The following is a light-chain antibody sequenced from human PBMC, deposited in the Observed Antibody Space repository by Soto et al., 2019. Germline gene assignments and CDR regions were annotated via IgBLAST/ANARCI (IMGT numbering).Light chain of an antibody. CDR1: QSVMGW. J-gene: IGKJ5*01. Sequence: QRTQFPSTLFAFVGAKVTLPCRASQSVMGWLAWYQQKPGKAPKLLIYEASTLESGVPSRFSGSGSGTEFTLTISSLQPDDFGTYFCQHYFGYPYTFGQGTRLEIK. V-gene: IGKV1-5*01. CDR3: QHYFGYPYT. CDR2: EAS.